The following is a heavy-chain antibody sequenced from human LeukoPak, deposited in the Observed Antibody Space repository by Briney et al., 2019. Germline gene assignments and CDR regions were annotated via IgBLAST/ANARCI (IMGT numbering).Heavy chain of an antibody. CDR3: AKDLVGRDSSGHW. J-gene: IGHJ4*02. D-gene: IGHD3-22*01. Sequence: GGSLRLSCAASGFTFSSYAMSWVREALGEGLEWVLAISGSGGSTYYADSVKGRFTISRDNSKNTLYLQMNSLRAEDTAVYYCAKDLVGRDSSGHWWGQGTLVTVSS. CDR2: ISGSGGST. CDR1: GFTFSSYA. V-gene: IGHV3-23*01.